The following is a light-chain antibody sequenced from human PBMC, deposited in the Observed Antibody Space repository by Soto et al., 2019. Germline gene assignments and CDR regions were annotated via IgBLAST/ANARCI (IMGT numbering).Light chain of an antibody. CDR2: GAS. CDR3: QQYGSSPLWT. V-gene: IGKV3-20*01. CDR1: QNINSN. J-gene: IGKJ1*01. Sequence: EIVLSQSPATLSVSPGERATLSCRASQNINSNLAWYQQKPGQAPRLLIYGASSRATGIPDRFSGSGSGTDLTLTISRLEPEDFAVYYCQQYGSSPLWTFGQGTKVDI.